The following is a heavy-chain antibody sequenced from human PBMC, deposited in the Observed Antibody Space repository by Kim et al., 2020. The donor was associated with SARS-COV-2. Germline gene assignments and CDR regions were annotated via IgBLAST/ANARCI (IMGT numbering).Heavy chain of an antibody. CDR1: GYSFTSYW. D-gene: IGHD6-13*01. CDR3: ARSKSIAAAGNDAFDI. J-gene: IGHJ3*02. CDR2: IDPSDSYT. Sequence: GESLKISCKGSGYSFTSYWISWVRQMPGKGLEWMGRIDPSDSYTNYSPSFQGHVTISADKSISTAYLQWSSLKASDTAMYYCARSKSIAAAGNDAFDIWGQGTMVTVSS. V-gene: IGHV5-10-1*01.